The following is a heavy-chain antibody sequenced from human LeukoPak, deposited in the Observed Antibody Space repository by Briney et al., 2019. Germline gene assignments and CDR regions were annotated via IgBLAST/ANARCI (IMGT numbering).Heavy chain of an antibody. CDR1: GFTFSSYA. J-gene: IGHJ4*02. Sequence: PEGSLRLSCEASGFTFSSYAMSWVRQAPGKGLEWVSGISTNGGSTSYADSVKGRFTISRDNSKNTLYLQMNSLRAEDTAVYYCAKDRVTAMAKGPFDYWGQGTLVTVSS. D-gene: IGHD5-18*01. V-gene: IGHV3-23*01. CDR2: ISTNGGST. CDR3: AKDRVTAMAKGPFDY.